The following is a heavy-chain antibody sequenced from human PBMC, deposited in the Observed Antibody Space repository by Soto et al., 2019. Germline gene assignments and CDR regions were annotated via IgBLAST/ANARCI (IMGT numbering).Heavy chain of an antibody. D-gene: IGHD3-3*01. Sequence: SETLSLTCTASGGSISSGGYYWSWIRQHPGKGLEWIGYIYYSGSTYYNPSLKSRVTISVDTSKNQFSLKLSSVTAADTAVYYCARALLRENWFDPWGQGTLVTVSS. CDR2: IYYSGST. J-gene: IGHJ5*02. CDR1: GGSISSGGYY. CDR3: ARALLRENWFDP. V-gene: IGHV4-31*03.